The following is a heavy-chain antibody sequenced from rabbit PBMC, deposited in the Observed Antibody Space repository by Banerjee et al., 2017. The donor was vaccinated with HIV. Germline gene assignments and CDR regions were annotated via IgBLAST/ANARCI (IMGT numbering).Heavy chain of an antibody. CDR3: ASGSGDVGWGYLI. CDR1: GFSLNNNNV. Sequence: QEQLVESGGGLVQPEGSLTLTCTVSGFSLNNNNVMRWVRQAPGKGLEWIASIYPNSGVTYYANWAKGRFTISKTSSTTVTLQMSSLTAADTATYFCASGSGDVGWGYLIWGPGTLVTVS. J-gene: IGHJ2*01. D-gene: IGHD2-1*01. V-gene: IGHV1S45*01. CDR2: IYPNSGVT.